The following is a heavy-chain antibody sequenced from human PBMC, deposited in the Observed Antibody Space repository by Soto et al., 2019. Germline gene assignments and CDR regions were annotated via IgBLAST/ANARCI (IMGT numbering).Heavy chain of an antibody. V-gene: IGHV3-7*01. J-gene: IGHJ6*02. Sequence: GGSLRLSCAASGFTFSSYWMSWVRQAPGKGLEWVANIKQDGSEKYYVDSVEGRFTISRDNAKNSLYLQMNSLRAEDTAVYYCARTFGAAAAGMDVWGQGTTVTVSS. CDR1: GFTFSSYW. CDR2: IKQDGSEK. CDR3: ARTFGAAAAGMDV. D-gene: IGHD6-13*01.